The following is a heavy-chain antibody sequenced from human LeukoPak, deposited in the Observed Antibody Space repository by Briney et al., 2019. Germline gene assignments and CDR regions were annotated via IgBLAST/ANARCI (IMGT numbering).Heavy chain of an antibody. D-gene: IGHD6-19*01. CDR1: GGSISSYY. CDR2: IYTSGST. J-gene: IGHJ6*03. CDR3: AREGYSSGWYHYYYYYYMDV. V-gene: IGHV4-4*07. Sequence: SETLSLTCTVSGGSISSYYWSWIRQPAGKGLEWIGRIYTSGSTNYNPSLKSRVTMSVDTSKNQFSLKLSSVTAADTAVYYCAREGYSSGWYHYYYYYYMDVWGKGTTVTISS.